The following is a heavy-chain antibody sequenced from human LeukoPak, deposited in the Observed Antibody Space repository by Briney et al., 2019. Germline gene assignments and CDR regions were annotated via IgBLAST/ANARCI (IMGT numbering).Heavy chain of an antibody. CDR1: GYTFTSYA. Sequence: ASVKVSCKASGYTFTSYAMHWVRQAPGQRPEWMGWINAGKGNTKYSQKFQGRVTITRDTSASTAYMELSSLTSEDTAVYYCARYQNYYGSGSYFDYGMDVWGQGTTVTVSS. CDR3: ARYQNYYGSGSYFDYGMDV. V-gene: IGHV1-3*01. D-gene: IGHD3-10*01. J-gene: IGHJ6*02. CDR2: INAGKGNT.